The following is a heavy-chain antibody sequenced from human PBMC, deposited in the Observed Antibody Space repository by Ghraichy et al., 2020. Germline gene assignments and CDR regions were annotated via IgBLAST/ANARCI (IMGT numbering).Heavy chain of an antibody. CDR2: IYYSGST. CDR3: ARVGYYYDSSGYYLFDY. V-gene: IGHV4-59*01. Sequence: SETLSLTCTVSGGSISSYYWSWIRQPPGNGLEWIGYIYYSGSTNYNPSLKSRVTISVDTSKNQFSLKLSSVTAADTAVYYCARVGYYYDSSGYYLFDYWGQGTLVTVSS. CDR1: GGSISSYY. D-gene: IGHD3-22*01. J-gene: IGHJ4*02.